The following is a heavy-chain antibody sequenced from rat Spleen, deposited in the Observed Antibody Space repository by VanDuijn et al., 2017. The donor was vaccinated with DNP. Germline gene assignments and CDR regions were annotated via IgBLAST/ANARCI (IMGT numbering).Heavy chain of an antibody. J-gene: IGHJ2*01. Sequence: EVQLMESGGGLVQPGRSLKLSCAASGFTFSDYNMAWVRQAPKKGLEWVATISHDGSSTDYRDSVKGRFTIFRDNAKATLYLQMDSLRSEDTATYYCAKPDHWGQGVMVTVSS. CDR2: ISHDGSST. CDR3: AKPDH. V-gene: IGHV5-7*01. CDR1: GFTFSDYN.